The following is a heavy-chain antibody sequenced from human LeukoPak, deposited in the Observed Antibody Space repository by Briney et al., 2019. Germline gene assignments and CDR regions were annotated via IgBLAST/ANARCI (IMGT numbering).Heavy chain of an antibody. CDR3: ARHFRQLEAINY. D-gene: IGHD6-6*01. CDR1: GGSISSSTYY. Sequence: SETLSLTCTVSGGSISSSTYYWGWIRQPPGKGLEWIGSIFYSGTTYYNPSLRSRVTISVDTSKHQFALKLSSVTAADTAVYYCARHFRQLEAINYWGQGTLVTVSS. J-gene: IGHJ4*02. V-gene: IGHV4-39*01. CDR2: IFYSGTT.